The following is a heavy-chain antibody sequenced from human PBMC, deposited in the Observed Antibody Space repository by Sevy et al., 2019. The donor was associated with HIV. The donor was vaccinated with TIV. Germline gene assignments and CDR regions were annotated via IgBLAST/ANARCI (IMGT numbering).Heavy chain of an antibody. CDR2: IKQDGSEK. J-gene: IGHJ6*02. Sequence: GGSLRLSCAASGFTFSSYWMSWVRQAPGKGLEWVANIKQDGSEKYYVDSVKGRFTISRDNAKNSLYLRMNSLRAEDTAVYYCASGGPTTVTTWFYYYYGMDVWGQGTTVTVSS. CDR1: GFTFSSYW. CDR3: ASGGPTTVTTWFYYYYGMDV. V-gene: IGHV3-7*03. D-gene: IGHD4-17*01.